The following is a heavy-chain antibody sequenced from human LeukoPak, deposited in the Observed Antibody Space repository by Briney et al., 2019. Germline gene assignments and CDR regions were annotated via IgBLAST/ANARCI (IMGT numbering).Heavy chain of an antibody. CDR1: GFTFSSYW. CDR2: IKQDGSEK. Sequence: GGSLRPSCAASGFTFSSYWMGWVRQAPGKGLEWVANIKQDGSEKYYVDSVKGRFTISRDNAKNSLYLQMNSLRAEDTAVYYCARDSGNYYDSSGYACEYWGQGTLVTVSS. J-gene: IGHJ4*02. CDR3: ARDSGNYYDSSGYACEY. V-gene: IGHV3-7*01. D-gene: IGHD3-22*01.